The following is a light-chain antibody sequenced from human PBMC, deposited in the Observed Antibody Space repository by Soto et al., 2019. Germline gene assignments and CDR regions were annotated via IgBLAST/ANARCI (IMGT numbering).Light chain of an antibody. Sequence: DIQMTQSPSSLSASVGDRVTITCRASQAIRNDVGWYQQKPGKDPKRLIYVASRLESGVPSRFSGSGSGTDFTFTISSLQPEDIATYYCQQCDSLPITFGQGTRLEIK. V-gene: IGKV1-33*01. CDR1: QAIRND. CDR2: VAS. CDR3: QQCDSLPIT. J-gene: IGKJ5*01.